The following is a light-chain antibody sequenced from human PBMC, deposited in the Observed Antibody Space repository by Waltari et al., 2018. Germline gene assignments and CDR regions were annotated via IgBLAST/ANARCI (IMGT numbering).Light chain of an antibody. CDR1: QNINKW. CDR3: QHYNTYPPT. CDR2: DAS. V-gene: IGKV1-5*01. J-gene: IGKJ1*01. Sequence: DIQMTQSPSTLSASVGDRVTVTCRASQNINKWLAWYQQKPGKAPNLLIYDASTLQSGVPSRFSGSGFGTEFTLAISSLQPEDFATYFYQHYNTYPPTFGQGTRVELK.